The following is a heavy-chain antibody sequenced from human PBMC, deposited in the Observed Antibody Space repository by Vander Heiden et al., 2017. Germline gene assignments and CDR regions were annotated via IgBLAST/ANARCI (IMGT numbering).Heavy chain of an antibody. D-gene: IGHD3-16*01. CDR2: ISYDGSNK. CDR1: GFTFSSYG. V-gene: IGHV3-30*18. J-gene: IGHJ4*02. CDR3: AKDWGGAFDY. Sequence: QVQLVESGGGVVQHGRSLRLSCAASGFTFSSYGMHWVRQAPWKGLEWGAVISYDGSNKYYADSVKGRFTISRDNSKNTLDLQMNSLGAEDTAGYYCAKDWGGAFDYWGQGSLVTVSS.